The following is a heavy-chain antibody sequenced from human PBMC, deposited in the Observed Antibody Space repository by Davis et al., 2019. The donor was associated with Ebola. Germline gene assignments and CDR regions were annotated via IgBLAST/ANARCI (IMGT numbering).Heavy chain of an antibody. Sequence: GESLKISCAASGFSFSTCAMNWVRQAPGKGLEWVANIRKDGREKYFADSVRGRFTISRDNAENSLHLQMNSLRDDDTAVYYCAREATMVDWGQGIRVTVSS. V-gene: IGHV3-7*01. CDR1: GFSFSTCA. CDR2: IRKDGREK. D-gene: IGHD2-8*01. CDR3: AREATMVD. J-gene: IGHJ4*02.